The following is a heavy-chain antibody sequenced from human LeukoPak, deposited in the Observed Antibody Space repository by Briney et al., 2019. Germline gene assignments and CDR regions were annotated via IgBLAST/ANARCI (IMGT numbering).Heavy chain of an antibody. Sequence: PGGSLRLSCAASGSSFGSYGIHWVRQAPGKGLEWVAVISHEGSYKSYADSVKGRFTVSRDNSKNMVYLQLNSLRAEDTAVYYCARGGVRLREPFDYWGQGTLVTVSS. V-gene: IGHV3-30*03. J-gene: IGHJ4*02. CDR2: ISHEGSYK. CDR1: GSSFGSYG. CDR3: ARGGVRLREPFDY. D-gene: IGHD1-26*01.